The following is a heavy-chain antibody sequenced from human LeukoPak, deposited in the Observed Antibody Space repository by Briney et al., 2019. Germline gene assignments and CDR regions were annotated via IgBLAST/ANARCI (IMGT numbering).Heavy chain of an antibody. CDR3: ARQGNDYGDYGHY. D-gene: IGHD4-17*01. CDR1: GGSISSSSYY. Sequence: SETLSLTCTVSGGSISSSSYYWGWIRQPPGKGLEWIGSIYYSGSTYYNPSLKSRVTISVDTSKNQFSLKLSSVTAADTAVYYCARQGNDYGDYGHYWGQGTLVTVSS. J-gene: IGHJ4*02. V-gene: IGHV4-39*01. CDR2: IYYSGST.